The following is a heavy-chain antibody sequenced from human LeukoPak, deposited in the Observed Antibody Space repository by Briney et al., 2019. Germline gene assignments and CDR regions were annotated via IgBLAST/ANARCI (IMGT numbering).Heavy chain of an antibody. CDR2: ITSSSSYI. CDR1: GFTFSTYS. V-gene: IGHV3-21*01. CDR3: ARERTGRLDY. D-gene: IGHD3/OR15-3a*01. J-gene: IGHJ4*02. Sequence: GGSLRLSCAASGFTFSTYSMNWVRQAPGKGLEWVSSITSSSSYISYADSVKGRFTISRDNAKNSLYLQMNSLRAEDTAVYYCARERTGRLDYWGQGTLVTVSS.